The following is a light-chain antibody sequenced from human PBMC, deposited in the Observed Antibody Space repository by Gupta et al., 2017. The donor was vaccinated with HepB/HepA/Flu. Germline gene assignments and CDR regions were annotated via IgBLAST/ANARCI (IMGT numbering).Light chain of an antibody. J-gene: IGLJ2*01. Sequence: QSVLTQPPSTSGTPGQRVTISCSGSRSNIGSNTVTWYQHLPGTAPTLLIYSNHQRPSGVPDRFSGSKSGTSAALAISGLQAEDEANYYCAAWDDSRNGYVVFGGGTKLTVL. V-gene: IGLV1-44*01. CDR2: SNH. CDR1: RSNIGSNT. CDR3: AAWDDSRNGYVV.